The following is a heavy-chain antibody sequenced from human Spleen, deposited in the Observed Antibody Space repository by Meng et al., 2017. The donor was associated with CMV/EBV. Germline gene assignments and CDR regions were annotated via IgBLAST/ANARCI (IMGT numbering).Heavy chain of an antibody. Sequence: GGSLRLSCAASGFTFSSYSMNWVRQAPGKGLEWVSSISSSSSYIYYADSVKGRFTISRDNAKNSLYLQMNSLRAEDTAVYYCARDHEDSSSSSLGDAFDIWGQGTMVTVSS. D-gene: IGHD6-6*01. V-gene: IGHV3-21*01. CDR1: GFTFSSYS. J-gene: IGHJ3*02. CDR3: ARDHEDSSSSSLGDAFDI. CDR2: ISSSSSYI.